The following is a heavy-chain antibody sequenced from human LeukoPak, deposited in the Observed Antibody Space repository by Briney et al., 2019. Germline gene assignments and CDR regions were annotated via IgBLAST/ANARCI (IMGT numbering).Heavy chain of an antibody. V-gene: IGHV1-2*02. Sequence: ASVTVSCTASGYTFTGYYMHWVRQAPGQGLEWMGWINPNSGGTNYAQKFQGRVTMTRDTSISTAYMELSRLRSDDTAVYYCARGPRYIVVVPAAIRFDYWGQGTLVTVSS. D-gene: IGHD2-2*02. J-gene: IGHJ4*02. CDR3: ARGPRYIVVVPAAIRFDY. CDR1: GYTFTGYY. CDR2: INPNSGGT.